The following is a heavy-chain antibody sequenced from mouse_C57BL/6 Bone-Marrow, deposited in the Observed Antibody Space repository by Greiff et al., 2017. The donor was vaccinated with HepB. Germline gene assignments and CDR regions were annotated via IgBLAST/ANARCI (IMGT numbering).Heavy chain of an antibody. Sequence: QQSCKASGYTFTSYWMHWVKQRPGRGLEWIGRIDPNSGGTKYNEKFKSKATLTVDKPSSTAYMQLSSLTSEDSAVYYCAGWVYYDYGAWFAYWGQGTLVTVSA. D-gene: IGHD2-4*01. V-gene: IGHV1-72*01. CDR3: AGWVYYDYGAWFAY. J-gene: IGHJ3*01. CDR2: IDPNSGGT. CDR1: GYTFTSYW.